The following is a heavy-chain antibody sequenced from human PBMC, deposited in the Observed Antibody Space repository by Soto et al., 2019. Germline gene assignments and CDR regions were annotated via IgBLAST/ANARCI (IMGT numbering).Heavy chain of an antibody. V-gene: IGHV3-64*02. J-gene: IGHJ5*02. Sequence: GSLRLSCAASGFTFSGYAMHWVRQAPGKGLEYVSGINSKGGSTHYADSVKGRFTISRDNSNNALYLQMGSLRPEDMAIYYCAKGHGNSGWYDWFDPWGQGTLVTVSS. CDR3: AKGHGNSGWYDWFDP. CDR2: INSKGGST. CDR1: GFTFSGYA. D-gene: IGHD6-19*01.